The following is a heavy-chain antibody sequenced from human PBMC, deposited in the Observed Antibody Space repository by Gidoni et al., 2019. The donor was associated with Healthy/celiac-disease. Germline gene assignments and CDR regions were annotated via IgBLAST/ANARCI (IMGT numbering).Heavy chain of an antibody. D-gene: IGHD7-27*01. CDR1: GFPFSSYA. CDR3: LTGPTQGDAFDI. CDR2: ISVSGGST. J-gene: IGHJ3*02. V-gene: IGHV3-23*01. Sequence: EVQLLESGGGLVQPGGSLRLSCAASGFPFSSYAMSWVRQAPGKGLEWVSAISVSGGSTYYADSVKGRFAISRDNSKNTLYLQMNSLRAEDTAVYYCLTGPTQGDAFDIWGQGTMVTVSS.